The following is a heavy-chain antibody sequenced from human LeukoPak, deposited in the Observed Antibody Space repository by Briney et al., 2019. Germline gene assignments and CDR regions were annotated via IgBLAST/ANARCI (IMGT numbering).Heavy chain of an antibody. CDR1: GFTFSSYS. Sequence: GGSLRLSCAASGFTFSSYSMNWVRQAPGKGLEWVSSISSSSSYIYYADSVKGRFTISRDNAKNSLYLQMNSLRAEDTAVYYCARDYYYGSGSDARYFDLWGRGTLVTVSS. J-gene: IGHJ2*01. CDR2: ISSSSSYI. CDR3: ARDYYYGSGSDARYFDL. V-gene: IGHV3-21*01. D-gene: IGHD3-10*01.